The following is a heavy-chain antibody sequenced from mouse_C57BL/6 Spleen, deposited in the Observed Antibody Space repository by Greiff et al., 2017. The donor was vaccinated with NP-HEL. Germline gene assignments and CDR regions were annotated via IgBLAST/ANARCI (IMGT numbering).Heavy chain of an antibody. CDR1: GYTFTSYG. CDR2: IYPRSGNT. CDR3: AKGSSGPFAY. D-gene: IGHD3-2*02. V-gene: IGHV1-81*01. Sequence: LVESGAELARPGASVKLSCKASGYTFTSYGISWVKQRTGQGLEWIGEIYPRSGNTYYNEKFKGKATLTADKSSSTAYMELRSLTSEDSAVYFCAKGSSGPFAYWGQGTLVTVSA. J-gene: IGHJ3*01.